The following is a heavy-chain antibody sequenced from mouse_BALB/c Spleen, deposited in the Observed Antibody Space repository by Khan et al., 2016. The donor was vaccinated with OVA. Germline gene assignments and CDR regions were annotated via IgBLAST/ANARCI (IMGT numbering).Heavy chain of an antibody. CDR1: GYSFTGYF. CDR3: ARKNGSDFDD. V-gene: IGHV1-20*02. J-gene: IGHJ2*01. Sequence: EVQLQQSGPELVKPGASVKISCKASGYSFTGYFMNWVMQSHGKSLEWIGRINPHIGETFYNQKFKGKAILTVDESSSTVHMELRSLASEDSAVYYCARKNGSDFDDWGQGTTLTVSS. CDR2: INPHIGET. D-gene: IGHD1-1*01.